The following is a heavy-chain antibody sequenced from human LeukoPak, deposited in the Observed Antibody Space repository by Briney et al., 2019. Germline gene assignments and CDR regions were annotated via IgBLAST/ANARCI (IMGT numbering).Heavy chain of an antibody. Sequence: SETLSLTCTVSGGSISSYYWSWIRQPPGKGLEWIGYIYYSGSTNYNPSLKSRVTISVDTSKNQFSLKLSSVTAADTAVYYCARVLAPRHYGMDVWGQGTTVTVSS. CDR1: GGSISSYY. CDR2: IYYSGST. D-gene: IGHD3-3*01. V-gene: IGHV4-59*12. J-gene: IGHJ6*02. CDR3: ARVLAPRHYGMDV.